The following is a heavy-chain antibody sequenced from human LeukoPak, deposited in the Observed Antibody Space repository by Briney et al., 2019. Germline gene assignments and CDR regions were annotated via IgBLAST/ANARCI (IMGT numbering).Heavy chain of an antibody. CDR3: AREGYCSSTSCCYYYGMDV. J-gene: IGHJ6*02. D-gene: IGHD2-2*01. CDR1: GGSFSGYY. V-gene: IGHV4-34*01. CDR2: INHSGST. Sequence: SETLSLTCAVYGGSFSGYYWSWIRQPPGKGLEWIGEINHSGSTNYNLSLKSRVTISVDTSKNQFSLKLSSVTAADTAVYYCAREGYCSSTSCCYYYGMDVWGQGTTVTVSS.